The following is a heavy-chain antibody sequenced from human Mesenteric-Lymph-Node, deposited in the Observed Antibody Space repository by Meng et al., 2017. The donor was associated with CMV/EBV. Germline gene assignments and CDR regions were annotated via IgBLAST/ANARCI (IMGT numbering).Heavy chain of an antibody. D-gene: IGHD3-10*01. CDR2: INPSGAST. V-gene: IGHV1-46*01. CDR3: AREEYYASGSYPDAFDI. CDR1: GYTFTGYY. Sequence: ASVKVSCKASGYTFTGYYMHWVRQAPGQGLEWMGIINPSGASTRYAQKFQGRVTMTRDMSTSTVYMEVSSLRSEDTAVYFCAREEYYASGSYPDAFDIWGQGTMVTVSS. J-gene: IGHJ3*02.